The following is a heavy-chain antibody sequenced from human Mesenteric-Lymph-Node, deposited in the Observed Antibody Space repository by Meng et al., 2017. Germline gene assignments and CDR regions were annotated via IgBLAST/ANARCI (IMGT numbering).Heavy chain of an antibody. Sequence: ASVKVSCKASGYTFTSYYMHWVRQAPGQGLEWMGIINPSGGSTSYAQKFQGRVTMTTDTSTSTAYMELRSLRSDDTAVYYCARSSTPITMIVVVTPYAFDIWGQGTMVTVSS. CDR3: ARSSTPITMIVVVTPYAFDI. CDR1: GYTFTSYY. D-gene: IGHD3-22*01. V-gene: IGHV1-46*01. J-gene: IGHJ3*02. CDR2: INPSGGST.